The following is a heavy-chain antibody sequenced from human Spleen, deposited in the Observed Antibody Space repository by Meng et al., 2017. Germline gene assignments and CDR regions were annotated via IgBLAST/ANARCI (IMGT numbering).Heavy chain of an antibody. Sequence: LQERGGGVLKKSGTLSLTCCKYGGSFRGYYWSWWRQPPGKGLDWIGEINHSGSTNYNPHLKSRVTISVDTSKNQFSLKLSSVTAADTAVYYCARARQTAMVVDYWGQGTLVTVSS. V-gene: IGHV4-34*01. CDR2: INHSGST. CDR1: GGSFRGYY. J-gene: IGHJ4*02. CDR3: ARARQTAMVVDY. D-gene: IGHD5-18*01.